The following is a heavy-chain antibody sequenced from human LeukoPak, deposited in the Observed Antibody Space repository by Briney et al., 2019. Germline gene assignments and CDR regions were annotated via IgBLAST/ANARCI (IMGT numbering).Heavy chain of an antibody. CDR3: ARGFSGIAFDF. V-gene: IGHV3-74*01. Sequence: HPGGSLRLSCAASGFTFSSHWVHWVRQAPGKGLVWVSRINSDGSNTNYADSVKGRCTISRDNAKNTLSLQMNSLRAEDTAIYSCARGFSGIAFDFWGQGTMVTVSS. CDR1: GFTFSSHW. D-gene: IGHD6-25*01. CDR2: INSDGSNT. J-gene: IGHJ3*01.